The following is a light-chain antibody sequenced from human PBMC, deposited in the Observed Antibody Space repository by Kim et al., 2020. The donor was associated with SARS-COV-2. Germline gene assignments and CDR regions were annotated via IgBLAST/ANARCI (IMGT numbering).Light chain of an antibody. CDR3: CSYAGSYTLL. J-gene: IGLJ2*01. V-gene: IGLV2-11*01. CDR1: SSDVGAYNY. Sequence: QSALTQPRSVSGSPGQSVTISCTGTSSDVGAYNYVSWYQHHPGKAPKLVIYDVNQRPSGVPDRFSGSKSGNTASLTISGLQAEDETEYYCCSYAGSYTLLFGGGTKVTVL. CDR2: DVN.